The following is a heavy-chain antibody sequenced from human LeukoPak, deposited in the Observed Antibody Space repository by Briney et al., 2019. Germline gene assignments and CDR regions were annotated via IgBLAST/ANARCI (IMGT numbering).Heavy chain of an antibody. CDR1: GGSISSHY. CDR3: ARGPYCTNGVCYGCLNY. D-gene: IGHD2-8*01. V-gene: IGHV4-59*11. J-gene: IGHJ4*02. Sequence: AEPLSLPCTVSGGSISSHYWSWIRQPPGKGREWIGYIYYSGSTNYNPSLKSRVTISVDTSKNQFSLKLSSVAAADTAVYYGARGPYCTNGVCYGCLNYWGQGTLVSVSS. CDR2: IYYSGST.